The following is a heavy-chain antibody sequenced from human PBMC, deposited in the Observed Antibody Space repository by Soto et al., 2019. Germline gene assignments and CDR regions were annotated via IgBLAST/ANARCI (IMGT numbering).Heavy chain of an antibody. Sequence: QVQLQESGPGLVKPSETLSLTCTVSGGSISSYYWSWIRQPAGKGLEWIGRIYTSGSTNYNPSLRSRVTMAVDPAKNQCSVKLSSVTAADTAVYYCARDEGYSRGLNWFDPWGQGTLVTVSS. CDR2: IYTSGST. V-gene: IGHV4-4*07. D-gene: IGHD6-19*01. CDR3: ARDEGYSRGLNWFDP. CDR1: GGSISSYY. J-gene: IGHJ5*02.